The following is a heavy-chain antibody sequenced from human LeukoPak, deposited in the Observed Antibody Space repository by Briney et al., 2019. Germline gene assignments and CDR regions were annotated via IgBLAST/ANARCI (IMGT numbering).Heavy chain of an antibody. CDR1: GGSISSSSYY. V-gene: IGHV4-39*07. D-gene: IGHD1-14*01. CDR3: ARDKATTSLNWFDP. CDR2: IHYSGST. J-gene: IGHJ5*02. Sequence: SETLSLTCTVSGGSISSSSYYWGWIRQPPGKGLEWIGSIHYSGSTYYNPSLKSRVTISVDASKNQFSLKLNSVTAADTAVYYCARDKATTSLNWFDPWGQGTLVTVSS.